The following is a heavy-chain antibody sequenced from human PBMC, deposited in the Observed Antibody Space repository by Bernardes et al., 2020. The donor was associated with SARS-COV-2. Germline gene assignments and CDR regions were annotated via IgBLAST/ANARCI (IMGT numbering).Heavy chain of an antibody. D-gene: IGHD3-9*01. CDR1: GFTFSDYY. CDR2: ISTSGRTI. V-gene: IGHV3-11*01. J-gene: IGHJ4*02. CDR3: ATAGSYYDILTAHSEALALDH. Sequence: GGSLRLSCVASGFTFSDYYMSWVRQAPGKGLEWVSFISTSGRTIYDADSVKGRFTISRDNTENSLYLQMNSLRVEDTAVYYCATAGSYYDILTAHSEALALDHWGQGTLITGSS.